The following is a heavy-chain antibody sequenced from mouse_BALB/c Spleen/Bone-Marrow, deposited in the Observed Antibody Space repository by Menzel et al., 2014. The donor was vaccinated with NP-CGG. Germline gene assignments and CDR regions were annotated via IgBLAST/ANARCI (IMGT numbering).Heavy chain of an antibody. CDR1: GYKFXSYI. D-gene: IGHD2-3*01. Sequence: EVKLVGSGPELVKPGASVKMSCKASGYKFXSYILHWVKQKPGQGLEWIGYINPYNDDTKYNEKFKGKATLTSDKSSSTAYMELSSLTSEDSAVYYCAREGGYLAWFAYWGQGTLVTVS. CDR3: AREGGYLAWFAY. J-gene: IGHJ3*01. CDR2: INPYNDDT. V-gene: IGHV1-14*01.